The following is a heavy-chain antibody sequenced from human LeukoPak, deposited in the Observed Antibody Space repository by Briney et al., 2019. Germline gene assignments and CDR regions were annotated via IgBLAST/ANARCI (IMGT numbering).Heavy chain of an antibody. CDR1: GLSFTSHW. CDR3: ARGVGWFDP. Sequence: GGSLRLSCAGSGLSFTSHWMSWVRQAPAKGLEWVANIKEDGSEKYYVDSVKGRFTISRDNAKNSLSLQMNSLRAEDTAVYYCARGVGWFDPWGQGTLVTVSS. D-gene: IGHD3-3*01. J-gene: IGHJ5*02. V-gene: IGHV3-7*01. CDR2: IKEDGSEK.